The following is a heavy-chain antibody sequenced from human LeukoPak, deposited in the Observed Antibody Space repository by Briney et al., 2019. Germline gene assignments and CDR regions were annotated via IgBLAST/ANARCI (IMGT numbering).Heavy chain of an antibody. D-gene: IGHD1-26*01. V-gene: IGHV3-21*01. CDR1: GFPFSSYC. CDR3: ARDPYSGSYGNYYYYFMDV. J-gene: IGHJ6*03. Sequence: GGSLRLSCAASGFPFSSYCMNWVRQAPGKGLEWVSSITSSSSYIYYADSVKGRFTISRDNAKNSLYLQMNSLRAEDTAVYYCARDPYSGSYGNYYYYFMDVWGKGTTVTISS. CDR2: ITSSSSYI.